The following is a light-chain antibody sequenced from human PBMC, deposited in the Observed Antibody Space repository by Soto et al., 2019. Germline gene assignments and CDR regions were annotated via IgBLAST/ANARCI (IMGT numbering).Light chain of an antibody. J-gene: IGLJ2*01. CDR3: ATWDGSLPGEV. CDR2: DNN. CDR1: SSDVGSNY. Sequence: QSVLTQPPSASGTPGQRVTISCSGSSSDVGSNYVNWYQLVPGTAPKLLIYDNNKRPSGIPDRFSGSKSGTSGTLDITGLQTGDEADYYCATWDGSLPGEVFGGGTKVTVL. V-gene: IGLV1-51*01.